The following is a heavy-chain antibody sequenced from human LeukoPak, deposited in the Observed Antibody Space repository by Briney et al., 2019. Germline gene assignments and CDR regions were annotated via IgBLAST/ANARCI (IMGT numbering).Heavy chain of an antibody. CDR3: AKDLGAVVPAAMGLDY. CDR2: ISYEGSNK. D-gene: IGHD2-2*01. Sequence: GGSLRLSCAASGFTFSSYGMHWVRQAPGKWLEWVAVISYEGSNKYYADSVKGRFTISRDNSKNTLYLQMNSLRAQDTAVYYCAKDLGAVVPAAMGLDYWGQGTLVTVSS. CDR1: GFTFSSYG. V-gene: IGHV3-30*18. J-gene: IGHJ4*02.